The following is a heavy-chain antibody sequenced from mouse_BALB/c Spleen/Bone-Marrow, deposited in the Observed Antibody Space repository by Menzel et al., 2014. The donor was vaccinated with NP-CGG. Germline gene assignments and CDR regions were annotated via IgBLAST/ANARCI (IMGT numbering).Heavy chain of an antibody. J-gene: IGHJ3*01. CDR3: GSDYGSNYVAY. D-gene: IGHD1-1*01. CDR2: FNPNNGDT. CDR1: GYSFTDYY. V-gene: IGHV1-26*01. Sequence: LMESGASVKMSCKASGYSFTDYYMKRVKQSHGKSLEWIGDFNPNNGDTFYNQKFKGKATLSVDKSSSTAYMQLNSLSSEDSAVYYCGSDYGSNYVAYWGQGTLVTVSA.